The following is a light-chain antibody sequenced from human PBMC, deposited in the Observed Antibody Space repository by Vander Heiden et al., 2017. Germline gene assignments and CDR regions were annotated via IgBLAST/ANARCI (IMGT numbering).Light chain of an antibody. J-gene: IGKJ1*01. CDR3: QQYNSYSWT. V-gene: IGKV1-5*03. CDR2: KAS. CDR1: QSISSW. Sequence: DIPMTQSPSTLPASLGDRVTITCRASQSISSWLAWYQQKPGNAPKLLIYKASKLEPGVPSRFSGSGSGTEFTLTISSLQPDDCATYYCQQYNSYSWTFGQGTKVEIK.